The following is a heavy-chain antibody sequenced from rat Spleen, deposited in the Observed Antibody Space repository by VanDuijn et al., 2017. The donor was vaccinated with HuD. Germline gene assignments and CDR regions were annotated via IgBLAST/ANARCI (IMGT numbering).Heavy chain of an antibody. D-gene: IGHD1-11*01. CDR1: GFTFSDYN. CDR3: ERHGYGGYSGPFAY. CDR2: ISYDGSNT. J-gene: IGHJ2*01. Sequence: EVQLVESGGGLVQPGRSLKLSCAASGFTFSDYNMAWVRQAPKKGLEWVATISYDGSNTYYRDSVKGRFTISRDNAKSTLYLQMDSLRAEDTATYCCERHGYGGYSGPFAYWGQGVMVTVSS. V-gene: IGHV5-7*01.